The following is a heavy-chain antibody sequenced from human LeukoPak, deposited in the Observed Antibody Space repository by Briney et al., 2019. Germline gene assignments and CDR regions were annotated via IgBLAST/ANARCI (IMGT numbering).Heavy chain of an antibody. D-gene: IGHD3-22*01. Sequence: SETLSLTCTVSGGSISSYYWSWIRQPAGKGLEWIGRIYTSGSTNYNPSLNSRVTMSVDTSKNQFSLKLSSVTAADTAVYYCARVNYYDSSGRGAFDIWGQGTMVTVSS. V-gene: IGHV4-4*07. CDR2: IYTSGST. J-gene: IGHJ3*02. CDR3: ARVNYYDSSGRGAFDI. CDR1: GGSISSYY.